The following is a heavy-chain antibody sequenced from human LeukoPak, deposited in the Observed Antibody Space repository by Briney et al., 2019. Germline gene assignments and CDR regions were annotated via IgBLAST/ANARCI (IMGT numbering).Heavy chain of an antibody. Sequence: QPGGSLRLSCAASGFTFSRNDMAWVRRAPGKGLEWVASIRGGGGGTIYADPVKGRFAISRDTSNNTLFLQMSSLRVEDTAIYYCAKDGSDWQFDYWGQGTLVTVSS. D-gene: IGHD6-19*01. V-gene: IGHV3-23*01. CDR2: IRGGGGGT. J-gene: IGHJ4*02. CDR1: GFTFSRND. CDR3: AKDGSDWQFDY.